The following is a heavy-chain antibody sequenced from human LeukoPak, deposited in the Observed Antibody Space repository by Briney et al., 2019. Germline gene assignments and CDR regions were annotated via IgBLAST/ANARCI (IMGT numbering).Heavy chain of an antibody. D-gene: IGHD1-26*01. Sequence: PGGSLRLSCAASGFTFSSYNMNWVRQAPGKGLEWVSYISSSSRTIYYADSVKGRFTISRDNAKNSLYLQMNSLRADDTAVYYCARGMTKSGTFDDAFDIWGQGTVVTVSS. V-gene: IGHV3-48*04. CDR2: ISSSSRTI. J-gene: IGHJ3*02. CDR3: ARGMTKSGTFDDAFDI. CDR1: GFTFSSYN.